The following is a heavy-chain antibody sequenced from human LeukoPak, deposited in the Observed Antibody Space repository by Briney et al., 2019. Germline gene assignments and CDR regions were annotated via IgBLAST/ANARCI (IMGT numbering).Heavy chain of an antibody. CDR1: GFTVSKDY. J-gene: IGHJ6*02. CDR3: AREARYYDILTGYHNYSGVDV. V-gene: IGHV3-66*01. CDR2: IYGGGTT. Sequence: GGSLRLSCAGSGFTVSKDYMTWVRQAPGKGLECVSAIYGGGTTCYADSVKGRFTISRDSSSNTLHLQMNSLRAEDTAVYYCAREARYYDILTGYHNYSGVDVWGQGTTVIVSS. D-gene: IGHD3-9*01.